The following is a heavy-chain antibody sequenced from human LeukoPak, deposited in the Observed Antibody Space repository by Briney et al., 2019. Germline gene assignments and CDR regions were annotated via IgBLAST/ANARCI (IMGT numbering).Heavy chain of an antibody. V-gene: IGHV1-69*06. CDR2: IIPIFGTA. J-gene: IGHJ6*04. Sequence: SVKLSCKASGGTFSSYAISWVRQAPGQGFEWMGGIIPIFGTANYAEEFQGRATITADKSTSTAYMELSSLRSEDTAVYYCARDKKDIVVVPAATRSIYYYYYGMDVWGKGTTVTVSS. CDR3: ARDKKDIVVVPAATRSIYYYYYGMDV. CDR1: GGTFSSYA. D-gene: IGHD2-2*01.